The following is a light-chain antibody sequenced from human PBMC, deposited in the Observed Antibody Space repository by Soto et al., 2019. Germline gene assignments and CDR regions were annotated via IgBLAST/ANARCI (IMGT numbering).Light chain of an antibody. Sequence: DIRMTQSXSTLSASVGDRVTITCRASQTIGSWLAWYQQKPGKAPELLIYDASTLEGGVPSRFSGSGSGTEFSLTITSLQPDDFATFYCQQYSSFPRTFGQGTKVVIK. CDR2: DAS. V-gene: IGKV1-5*01. CDR3: QQYSSFPRT. J-gene: IGKJ1*01. CDR1: QTIGSW.